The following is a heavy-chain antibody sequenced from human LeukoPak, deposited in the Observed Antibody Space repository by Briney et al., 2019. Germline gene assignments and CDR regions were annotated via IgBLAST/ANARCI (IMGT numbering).Heavy chain of an antibody. V-gene: IGHV3-9*01. CDR2: ISWNSGSI. Sequence: GGSLRLSCAASGFTFDDYAMHWVRQAPGKGLEWVSGISWNSGSIGYADSVKGRFTISRDNAKNSLYLQMSSLRAEDTALYYCAKGHGYSYGSPDYWGQGTLVTVSP. J-gene: IGHJ4*02. CDR1: GFTFDDYA. CDR3: AKGHGYSYGSPDY. D-gene: IGHD5-18*01.